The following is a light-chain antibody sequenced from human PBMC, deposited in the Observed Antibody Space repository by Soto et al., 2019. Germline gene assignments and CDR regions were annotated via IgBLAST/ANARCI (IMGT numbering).Light chain of an antibody. CDR3: CSYEVIGTPDV. V-gene: IGLV2-23*01. Sequence: QSALTQPASVSGAPGQSITLSCTGSSSDVAIYDLVSWYQQLPGKAPKLVISEGSKRASGVSNRFSGSKSGNTASLTISGLQAEDEADCYCCSYEVIGTPDVFGTGTKVTVL. CDR1: SSDVAIYDL. CDR2: EGS. J-gene: IGLJ1*01.